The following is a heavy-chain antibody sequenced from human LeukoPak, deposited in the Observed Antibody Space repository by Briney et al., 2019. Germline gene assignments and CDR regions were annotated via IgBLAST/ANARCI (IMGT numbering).Heavy chain of an antibody. CDR1: GHTFSISW. CDR2: IYVGDSDT. J-gene: IGHJ3*01. Sequence: GESLKISCKGSGHTFSISWIGGVRQKPGEGLEWMGIIYVGDSDTRYNPSFQGQVTISADRSTSTAYLQWSSLKSSDTAIYYCARCGHYDAYRVGGQGTLVSVSS. CDR3: ARCGHYDAYRV. V-gene: IGHV5-51*01. D-gene: IGHD2-21*02.